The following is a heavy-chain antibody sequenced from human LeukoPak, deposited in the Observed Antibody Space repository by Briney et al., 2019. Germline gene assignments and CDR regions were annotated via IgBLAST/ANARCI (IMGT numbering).Heavy chain of an antibody. CDR1: GYTFTSYA. CDR2: INAGNGNT. CDR3: ARDLEYSYGYSY. V-gene: IGHV1-3*01. D-gene: IGHD5-18*01. Sequence: ASVKVSCKASGYTFTSYAMHWVRQAPGQRLEWMGWINAGNGNTKYSQKFQGRVTITRDTSASTAYMGLSSLRSEDTAVYYCARDLEYSYGYSYWGQGTLVTVSS. J-gene: IGHJ4*02.